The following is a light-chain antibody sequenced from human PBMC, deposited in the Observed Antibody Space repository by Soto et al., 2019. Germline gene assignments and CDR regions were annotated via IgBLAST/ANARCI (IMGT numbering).Light chain of an antibody. Sequence: EIVLTQSPATLSLSPGERATLSCRASQSVSSYLAWFQQKPGQAPRHLIYGASNRAAGIPARFSGSGSGTDFTLTISRLEPEDFAIYYCQQRSNWLTFGGGTKVDIK. CDR2: GAS. CDR3: QQRSNWLT. J-gene: IGKJ4*01. CDR1: QSVSSY. V-gene: IGKV3-11*01.